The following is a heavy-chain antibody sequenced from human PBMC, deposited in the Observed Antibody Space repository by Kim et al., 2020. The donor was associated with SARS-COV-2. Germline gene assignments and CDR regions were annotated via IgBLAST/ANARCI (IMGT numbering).Heavy chain of an antibody. CDR2: IIPIFGTA. J-gene: IGHJ6*02. Sequence: SVKVSCKASGGTFSSYAISWVRQAPGQGLEWMGGIIPIFGTANYAQKFQGRVTITADESTSTAYMELSSLRSEDTAVYYCARGRTLYYYDSSGRSLPFWYGMDVWGQGTTVTVSS. CDR3: ARGRTLYYYDSSGRSLPFWYGMDV. V-gene: IGHV1-69*13. CDR1: GGTFSSYA. D-gene: IGHD3-22*01.